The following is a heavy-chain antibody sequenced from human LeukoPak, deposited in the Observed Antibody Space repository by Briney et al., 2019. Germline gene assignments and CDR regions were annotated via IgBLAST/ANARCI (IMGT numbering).Heavy chain of an antibody. CDR3: ARDTIYDFWSGYHDY. J-gene: IGHJ4*02. CDR1: GYTFTGYY. V-gene: IGHV1-2*02. D-gene: IGHD3-3*01. CDR2: INPNSGGT. Sequence: ASVKVSCKASGYTFTGYYMHWVRQAPGQGLEWMGWINPNSGGTNYAQKFQGRVTMTRDTSISTAYMELSRLRSDDTAVYYCARDTIYDFWSGYHDYWGQGTLVTVSS.